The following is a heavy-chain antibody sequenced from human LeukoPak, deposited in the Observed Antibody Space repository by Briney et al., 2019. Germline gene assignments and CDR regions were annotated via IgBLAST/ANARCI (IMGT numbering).Heavy chain of an antibody. Sequence: SETLSLTCTVSGGSISSYYWSWIRQPPGKGLEWIGHIYHSGSTYYNPSLKSRVTISVDRSKNQFSLKLSSVTAADTAVYYCASSGFYSGAFDIWGQGTMVTVSS. CDR1: GGSISSYY. V-gene: IGHV4-59*12. D-gene: IGHD3-22*01. J-gene: IGHJ3*02. CDR2: IYHSGST. CDR3: ASSGFYSGAFDI.